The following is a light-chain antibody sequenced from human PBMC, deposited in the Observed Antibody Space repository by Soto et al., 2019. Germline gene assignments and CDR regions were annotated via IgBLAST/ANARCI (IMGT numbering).Light chain of an antibody. V-gene: IGKV3D-20*02. CDR2: GAS. J-gene: IGKJ5*01. CDR3: QQRKNWPPIT. CDR1: QSVSSSY. Sequence: EIVLTQSPGTLSLSPGERATLSCRASQSVSSSYLAWYQQKPGQAPRLLIYGASSRATGIPDRFSGSGSGTDFTLTIGSLEPEDSAVYYCQQRKNWPPITFGQGTRLEI.